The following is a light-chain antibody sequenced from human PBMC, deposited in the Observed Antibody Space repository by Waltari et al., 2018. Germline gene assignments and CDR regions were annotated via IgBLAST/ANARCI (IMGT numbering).Light chain of an antibody. V-gene: IGKV1-39*01. CDR3: HQAYSAPRT. CDR1: HSISSY. CDR2: AAS. Sequence: DIQMTQSPSSLSVSVGDRVTITCRASHSISSYLNWFQQKPGKLPKLLIYAASSLQSGVPSRFSGRGSGTDFTLTISSLQPEDFATYYCHQAYSAPRTFGQGTKVEIK. J-gene: IGKJ1*01.